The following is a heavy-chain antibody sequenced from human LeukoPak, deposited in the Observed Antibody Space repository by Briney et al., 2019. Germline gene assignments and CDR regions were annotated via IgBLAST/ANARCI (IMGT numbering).Heavy chain of an antibody. Sequence: GGSLRLSCAVSGFTYSTYAMSWVRQAPGKGLEWVSGISDSGDIPYYADSVKGRFTISRDNSKNTLYLQMNSLRPEDTAVYHCAKDRAGYSGARGFDYWGQGTLVTVSS. V-gene: IGHV3-23*01. CDR1: GFTYSTYA. J-gene: IGHJ4*02. CDR3: AKDRAGYSGARGFDY. D-gene: IGHD5-12*01. CDR2: ISDSGDIP.